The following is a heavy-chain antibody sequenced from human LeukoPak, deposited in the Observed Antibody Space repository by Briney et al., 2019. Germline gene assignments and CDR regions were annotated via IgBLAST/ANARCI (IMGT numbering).Heavy chain of an antibody. Sequence: SETLSLTCSVSGGSISSGDYYWSWIRQPPGKGLEWIGNIYYSGSAYYNPSLKSRAIISSDTSKNQFSLKLRSVTDADTAVYYCARDLGPPSSVTHWYFDLWGRGTLVTVSS. CDR2: IYYSGSA. CDR1: GGSISSGDYY. D-gene: IGHD2-21*02. V-gene: IGHV4-30-4*01. CDR3: ARDLGPPSSVTHWYFDL. J-gene: IGHJ2*01.